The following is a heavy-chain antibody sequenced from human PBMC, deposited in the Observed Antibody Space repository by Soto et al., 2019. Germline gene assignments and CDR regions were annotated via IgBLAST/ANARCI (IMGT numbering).Heavy chain of an antibody. CDR1: GFTFSSYA. Sequence: QVQLVESGGGVVQPGRSLRLSCAASGFTFSSYAMHWVRQAPGKGLEWVAVISYDGSNKYYADTVKGRFTISRDNSXXTLSLQMNSLRAEDTAVYYCAREDGDYVLPHLFDPWGQGTLVTVSS. D-gene: IGHD4-17*01. V-gene: IGHV3-30-3*01. J-gene: IGHJ5*02. CDR2: ISYDGSNK. CDR3: AREDGDYVLPHLFDP.